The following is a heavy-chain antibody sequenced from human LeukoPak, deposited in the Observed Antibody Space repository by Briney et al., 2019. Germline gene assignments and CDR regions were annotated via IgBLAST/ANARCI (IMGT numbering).Heavy chain of an antibody. CDR1: GFTFSSYA. J-gene: IGHJ4*02. CDR2: ISGSGGST. V-gene: IGHV3-23*01. CDR3: AYGSGSYQYYFDY. Sequence: PGGSLRLSCAASGFTFSSYAMSWVRQAPGKGLEWVSAISGSGGSTYYADSVKGRFTISRDNSKNTLYLQMNSLRAGDTAVYYCAYGSGSYQYYFDYWGQGTLVTVSS. D-gene: IGHD3-10*01.